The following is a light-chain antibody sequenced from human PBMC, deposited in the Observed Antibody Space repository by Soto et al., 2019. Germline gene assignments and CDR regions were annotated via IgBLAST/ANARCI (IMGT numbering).Light chain of an antibody. J-gene: IGKJ4*01. V-gene: IGKV3-11*01. Sequence: EIVLTQSPATLSLSPGEGATLSCRASQSISSHLAWYQQKPGKAPRLIMYDASNRATGIQASFSGSGSWTDFSLSISSLAPEDFAVYYCQQRPNWPLTFGGGTKVEIK. CDR2: DAS. CDR1: QSISSH. CDR3: QQRPNWPLT.